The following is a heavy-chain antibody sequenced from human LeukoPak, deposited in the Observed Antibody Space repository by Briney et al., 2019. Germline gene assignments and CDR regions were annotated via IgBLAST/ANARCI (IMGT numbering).Heavy chain of an antibody. CDR3: ARVHLYDILTGSDDY. CDR2: INHSGST. V-gene: IGHV4-34*01. CDR1: GGSFSGYY. J-gene: IGHJ4*02. Sequence: SETLSLTCAVYGGSFSGYYWSWIRQPPGKGLEWIGEINHSGSTNYNPSLKSRVTISVDTSKNQFSLKLSSVTAADTAVYYCARVHLYDILTGSDDYWGQRTLVTVSS. D-gene: IGHD3-9*01.